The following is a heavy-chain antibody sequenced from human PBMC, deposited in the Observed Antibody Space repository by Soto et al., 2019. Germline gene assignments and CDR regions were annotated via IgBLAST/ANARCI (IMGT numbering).Heavy chain of an antibody. CDR1: DGSISSGGYY. D-gene: IGHD3-10*01. Sequence: SETLSLTCNVSDGSISSGGYYWSWIRQHPGKGLEWIGYIYYSGSTYYNPSLKSRVTISVDTSKNQFSLKLSSVTAADTAVYYCARSRVRGVSDWGQGTLVTVSS. CDR2: IYYSGST. CDR3: ARSRVRGVSD. V-gene: IGHV4-31*03. J-gene: IGHJ4*02.